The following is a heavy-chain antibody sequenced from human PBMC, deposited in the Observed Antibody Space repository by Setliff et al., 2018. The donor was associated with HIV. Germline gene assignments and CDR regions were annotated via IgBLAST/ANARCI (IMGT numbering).Heavy chain of an antibody. Sequence: SWVRQPPGKALEWLARIDWDDDKYYSTSLKTRLPISKDTSKNQVVLTMTNMGPVDTATYYCARASGAYSNSFYFDYWGQGALVTVSS. CDR2: IDWDDDK. V-gene: IGHV2-70*11. D-gene: IGHD6-6*01. J-gene: IGHJ4*02. CDR3: ARASGAYSNSFYFDY.